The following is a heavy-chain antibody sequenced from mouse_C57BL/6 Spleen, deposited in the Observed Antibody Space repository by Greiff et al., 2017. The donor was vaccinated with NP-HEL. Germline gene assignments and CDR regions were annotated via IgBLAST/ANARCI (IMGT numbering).Heavy chain of an antibody. CDR2: IYPRSGNT. J-gene: IGHJ4*01. CDR1: GYTFTSYG. D-gene: IGHD2-3*01. CDR3: ARFLDGYYDYYAMDY. V-gene: IGHV1-81*01. Sequence: QVHVKQSGAELARPGASVKLSCKASGYTFTSYGISWVKQRTGQGLEWIGEIYPRSGNTYYNEKFKGKATLTADKSSSTAYMELRSLTSEDSAVYFCARFLDGYYDYYAMDYWGQGTSVTVSS.